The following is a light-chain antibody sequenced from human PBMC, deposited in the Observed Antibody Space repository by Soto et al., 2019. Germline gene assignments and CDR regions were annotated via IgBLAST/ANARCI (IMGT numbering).Light chain of an antibody. Sequence: EIMMSQSPATLSVSPGERATLSCRASQSISINLAWCQQKPGQAPRLLIYGASTRATGIPARFSGSWSGTEFTLTISSLQSEDFALYYCQQYNNWPWTFGQGTKVDIK. CDR3: QQYNNWPWT. V-gene: IGKV3-15*01. CDR1: QSISIN. CDR2: GAS. J-gene: IGKJ1*01.